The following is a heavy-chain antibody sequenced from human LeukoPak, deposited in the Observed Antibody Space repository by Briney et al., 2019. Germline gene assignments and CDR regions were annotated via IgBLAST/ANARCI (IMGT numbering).Heavy chain of an antibody. V-gene: IGHV3-13*01. Sequence: GGSLRLSCAASGFTFGTYDMHWVRQVTGKGLEWVSGIGTAGDTYYPGSVKGRFTISRENAKNSLYLQMNSLRAGDTAVYYCAREGDGILDAFDIWGQGTMVTVSS. CDR2: IGTAGDT. CDR3: AREGDGILDAFDI. CDR1: GFTFGTYD. D-gene: IGHD1-14*01. J-gene: IGHJ3*02.